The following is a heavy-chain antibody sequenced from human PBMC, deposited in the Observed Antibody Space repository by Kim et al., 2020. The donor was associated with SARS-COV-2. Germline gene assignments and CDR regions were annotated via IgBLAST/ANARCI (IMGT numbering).Heavy chain of an antibody. V-gene: IGHV1-3*01. CDR3: AGGPDTYFDY. Sequence: KKKNSPRFQGRVTITRDTSATTAFRELSSLRSEDTAVYYCAGGPDTYFDYWGQGTLVTVSS. D-gene: IGHD3-9*01. CDR2: KK. J-gene: IGHJ4*02.